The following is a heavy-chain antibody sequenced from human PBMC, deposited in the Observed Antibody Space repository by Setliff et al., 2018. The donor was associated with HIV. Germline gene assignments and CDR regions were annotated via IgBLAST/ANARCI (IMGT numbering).Heavy chain of an antibody. V-gene: IGHV4-59*11. Sequence: SETLSLTCSVSGVSISSHYWSWIRHSPGKGLEWIGQIFHDGTVTYKPSLESRVTILMDILKNQISLNVTSVTAADTALYFCTRAQIAAPRPFDYWGQGTLVTVSS. CDR1: GVSISSHY. CDR2: IFHDGTV. D-gene: IGHD2-21*01. CDR3: TRAQIAAPRPFDY. J-gene: IGHJ4*02.